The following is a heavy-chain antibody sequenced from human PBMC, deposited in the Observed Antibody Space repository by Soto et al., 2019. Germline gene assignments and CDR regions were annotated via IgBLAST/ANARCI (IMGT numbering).Heavy chain of an antibody. J-gene: IGHJ4*02. V-gene: IGHV3-23*01. D-gene: IGHD3-16*02. Sequence: EVRLLESGGGLVQPGGSLRLSCEGSGFTLSNYGMDWVRQAPGKGLEWISFISGAGDTTYYADSVKGRFIISRDNSKITLYLQMNSLRAEDTAIYYCAKSFTQSNVWRAYRHKTHFDYWGQGALVTVTS. CDR3: AKSFTQSNVWRAYRHKTHFDY. CDR1: GFTLSNYG. CDR2: ISGAGDTT.